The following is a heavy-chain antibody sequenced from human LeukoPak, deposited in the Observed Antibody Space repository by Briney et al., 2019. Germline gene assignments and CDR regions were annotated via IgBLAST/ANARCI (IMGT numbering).Heavy chain of an antibody. D-gene: IGHD3-3*01. CDR2: MSGSGYYT. CDR3: AKMEGQRLYDYCMDV. V-gene: IGHV3-23*01. J-gene: IGHJ6*03. CDR1: GFAFSNFA. Sequence: PGGSLRLSCAASGFAFSNFAMSWLRQAPGKGLEWVSAMSGSGYYTYYVESVKGRFTISRDSSKNTLYLHMNSLRADDTAVYYCAKMEGQRLYDYCMDVWGGGTTVTVSS.